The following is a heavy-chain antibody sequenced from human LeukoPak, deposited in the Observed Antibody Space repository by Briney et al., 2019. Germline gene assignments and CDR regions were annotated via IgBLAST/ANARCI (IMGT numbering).Heavy chain of an antibody. V-gene: IGHV3-21*01. CDR1: GFTFSSYS. Sequence: GGSLRLSCAASGFTFSSYSMNWVRQAPGKGLEWVSSISSSSYIYYADSVKGRFTISRDNAKNSLYLQMNSLRAEDTAVYYCARLERSGIAVYWGQGTLVTVSS. D-gene: IGHD6-19*01. J-gene: IGHJ4*02. CDR2: ISSSSYI. CDR3: ARLERSGIAVY.